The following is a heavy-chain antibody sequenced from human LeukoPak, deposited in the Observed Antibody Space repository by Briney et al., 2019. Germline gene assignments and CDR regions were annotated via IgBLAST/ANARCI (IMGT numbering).Heavy chain of an antibody. CDR3: ARLDGALFDY. D-gene: IGHD4-17*01. CDR2: IKQDGSEK. Sequence: GGSLRLSCAASGFTFSNAWMSWVRQAPGKGLEWVANIKQDGSEKYYVDSVKGRFTISRDNAKNSLYLQMNSLRAEDTAVYYCARLDGALFDYWGQGTLVTVSS. CDR1: GFTFSNAW. V-gene: IGHV3-7*01. J-gene: IGHJ4*02.